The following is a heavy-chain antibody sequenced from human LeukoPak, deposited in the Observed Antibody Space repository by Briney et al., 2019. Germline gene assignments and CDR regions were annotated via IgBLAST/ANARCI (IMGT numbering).Heavy chain of an antibody. V-gene: IGHV1-18*01. Sequence: ASVKVTCKASGYTFTSYGISWVRQAPGQGLEWMGWISACNGNTNYAQKLQGRVTMTTDTSTSTAYMELRSLRSDDTAVYYCARDPGSFLSGSGWLNWFEPWGQGTLLTVSS. J-gene: IGHJ5*02. D-gene: IGHD6-19*01. CDR1: GYTFTSYG. CDR2: ISACNGNT. CDR3: ARDPGSFLSGSGWLNWFEP.